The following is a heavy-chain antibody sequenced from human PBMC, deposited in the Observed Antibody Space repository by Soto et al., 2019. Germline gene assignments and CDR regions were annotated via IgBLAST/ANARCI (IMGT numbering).Heavy chain of an antibody. V-gene: IGHV3-21*01. Sequence: AGGSLRLSCAASGFTFSSYSMNWVRQAPGKGLEWVSSISSSSSYIYYADSVKGRFTISRDNAKNSLYLQMNSLRAEDTAVYYCASTPTKEYYFDYWGQGTLVTVSS. CDR3: ASTPTKEYYFDY. J-gene: IGHJ4*02. CDR1: GFTFSSYS. CDR2: ISSSSSYI.